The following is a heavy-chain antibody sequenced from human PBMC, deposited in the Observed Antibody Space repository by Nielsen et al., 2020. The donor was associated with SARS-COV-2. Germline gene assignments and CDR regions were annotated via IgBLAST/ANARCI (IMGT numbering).Heavy chain of an antibody. CDR1: GFTFTSSA. CDR2: IVVGSGNT. J-gene: IGHJ4*02. Sequence: SVKVSCKASGFTFTSSAVQWMRQARGQRLEWIGWIVVGSGNTNYAQKFQERVTITRDMSTSTAYMELSSLRSEDTAVYYCAATAGVAVLSDYWGQGTLVTVSS. V-gene: IGHV1-58*01. D-gene: IGHD2-15*01. CDR3: AATAGVAVLSDY.